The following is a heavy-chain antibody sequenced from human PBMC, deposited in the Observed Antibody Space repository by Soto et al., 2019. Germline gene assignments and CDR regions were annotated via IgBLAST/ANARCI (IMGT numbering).Heavy chain of an antibody. CDR3: ARGGCTNGVCPYWYFDL. J-gene: IGHJ2*01. CDR2: IKQDGSEK. Sequence: GGSLRLSCAASGFTFSSYWMSWVRQAPGKGLEWVANIKQDGSEKYYVDSVKGRFTISRDNAKNSLYLQMNSLRAEDTAVYYCARGGCTNGVCPYWYFDLWGRGTLVTVSS. D-gene: IGHD2-8*01. V-gene: IGHV3-7*03. CDR1: GFTFSSYW.